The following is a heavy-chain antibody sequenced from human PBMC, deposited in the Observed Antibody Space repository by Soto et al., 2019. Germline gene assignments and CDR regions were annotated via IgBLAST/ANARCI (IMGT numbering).Heavy chain of an antibody. CDR2: ISGSGGST. V-gene: IGHV3-23*01. Sequence: GSLRLSCAASGFTFSSYAMSWVRQAPGKGLEWVSAISGSGGSTYYADSVKGRFTISRDNSKNTLYLQMNSLRAEDTAVYYCAKDRGWRRTTSPGRPYYFDYWGQGTLVTVSS. J-gene: IGHJ4*02. CDR3: AKDRGWRRTTSPGRPYYFDY. CDR1: GFTFSSYA. D-gene: IGHD6-19*01.